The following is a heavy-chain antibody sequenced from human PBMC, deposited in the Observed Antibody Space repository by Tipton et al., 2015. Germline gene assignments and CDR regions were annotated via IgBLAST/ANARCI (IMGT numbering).Heavy chain of an antibody. CDR1: GDSISSSSYH. CDR2: IYYSGTT. CDR3: ASPKLVRGVSLTPFDH. Sequence: LRLSCIVSGDSISSSSYHWGWIRQPPGKGLEWIGNIYYSGTTYYNPSLTSRVTISVDTSKNQFSLKLRSVTAADTAVYYCASPKLVRGVSLTPFDHWGRGMLVTVSS. V-gene: IGHV4-39*01. J-gene: IGHJ4*01. D-gene: IGHD3-10*01.